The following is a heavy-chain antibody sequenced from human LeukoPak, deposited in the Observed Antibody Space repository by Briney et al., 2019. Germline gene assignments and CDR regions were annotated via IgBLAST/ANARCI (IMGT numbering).Heavy chain of an antibody. J-gene: IGHJ4*02. Sequence: NPGGSLTLSCATSGFTFSNVWMSWVRQAPGKWLEWVGRIKRKTDGTTKDYAAPVKGRFTISRDDSKNTLNLQMNSLKTEDTAVYYCTPSIAVAGSLDYWGQGTLVTVSS. CDR1: GFTFSNVW. CDR3: TPSIAVAGSLDY. D-gene: IGHD6-19*01. CDR2: IKRKTDGTTK. V-gene: IGHV3-15*01.